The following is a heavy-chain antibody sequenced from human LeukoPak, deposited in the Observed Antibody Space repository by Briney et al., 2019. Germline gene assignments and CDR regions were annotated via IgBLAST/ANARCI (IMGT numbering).Heavy chain of an antibody. CDR2: ISISGDAT. D-gene: IGHD1-26*01. CDR3: ARPRSIVGATIGAFDI. V-gene: IGHV3-23*01. CDR1: GFTFNNYG. J-gene: IGHJ3*02. Sequence: KSGGSLRLSCAASGFTFNNYGMTWVRQAPGKGLEWVSTISISGDATYYADSVKGRFTISRDNSKNTLYLQMNSLRAEDTAVYYCARPRSIVGATIGAFDIWGQGTMVTVSS.